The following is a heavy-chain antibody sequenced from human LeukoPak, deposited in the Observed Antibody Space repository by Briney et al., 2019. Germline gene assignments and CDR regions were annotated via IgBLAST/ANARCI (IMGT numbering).Heavy chain of an antibody. CDR3: ARGRRWLGYDY. J-gene: IGHJ4*02. V-gene: IGHV4-34*01. D-gene: IGHD3-22*01. Sequence: SETLSLTCAVYGGSFSGYYWSWIRQPPGKGLEWIGEINHSGSTNYNPSLKSQVTISVDTSKNQFSLKLSSVTAADTAVYYCARGRRWLGYDYWGQGTLVTVSS. CDR1: GGSFSGYY. CDR2: INHSGST.